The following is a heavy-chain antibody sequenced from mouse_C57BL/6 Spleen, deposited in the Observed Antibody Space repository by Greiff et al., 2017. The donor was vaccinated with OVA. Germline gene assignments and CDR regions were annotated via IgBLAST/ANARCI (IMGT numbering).Heavy chain of an antibody. V-gene: IGHV1-53*01. CDR1: GYTFTSYW. CDR2: INPSNGGT. D-gene: IGHD2-3*01. Sequence: QVQLQQPGTELVKPGASVKLSCKASGYTFTSYWMHWVKQRPGQGLAWIGNINPSNGGTNYNEKFKSKATLTVDKSSSTAYMQLSSLTSEDSAVYYCARGGGYDGYYDAMAYWGQGTSVTVSA. J-gene: IGHJ4*01. CDR3: ARGGGYDGYYDAMAY.